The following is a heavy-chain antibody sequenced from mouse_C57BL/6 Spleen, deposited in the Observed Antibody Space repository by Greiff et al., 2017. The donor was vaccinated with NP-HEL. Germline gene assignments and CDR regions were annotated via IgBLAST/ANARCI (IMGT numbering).Heavy chain of an antibody. J-gene: IGHJ2*01. CDR2: IYPGSGST. CDR1: GYTFTSYW. V-gene: IGHV1-55*01. D-gene: IGHD2-4*01. CDR3: ARYYDYDGYFDY. Sequence: QVQLKQPGAELVKPGASVKMSCKASGYTFTSYWITWVKQRPGQGLEWIGDIYPGSGSTNYNEKFKSKATLTVDTSSSTAYMQLSSLTSEDSAVYYCARYYDYDGYFDYWGQGTTLTVSS.